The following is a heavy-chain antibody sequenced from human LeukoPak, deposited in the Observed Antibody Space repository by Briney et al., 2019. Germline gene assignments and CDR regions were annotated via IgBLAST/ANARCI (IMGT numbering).Heavy chain of an antibody. J-gene: IGHJ4*02. CDR3: ARDRYGDGFAHLDY. CDR1: GYTFTSYA. D-gene: IGHD5-24*01. CDR2: ITPSGGT. V-gene: IGHV1-2*02. Sequence: ASGKVSCKAPGYTFTSYAIHWVRQGPGQGLEWMGWITPSGGTNYPQKFQGRVAITWDTSITTAYMDLSRLTSDDTAVYYCARDRYGDGFAHLDYWGQGALVTVSS.